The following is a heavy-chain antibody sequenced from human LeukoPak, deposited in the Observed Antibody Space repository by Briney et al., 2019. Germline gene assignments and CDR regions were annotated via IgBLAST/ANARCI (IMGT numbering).Heavy chain of an antibody. CDR2: INHSGST. CDR3: ARRKRSGCSSTSCLLNWFDP. D-gene: IGHD2-2*01. CDR1: GGYFSGYY. Sequence: SETLSLTCAVYGGYFSGYYWSWIRQPPGKGLEWLVEINHSGSTNYNPSLKGRVTISVDTSKNQFSLKLSSVTAADTAVYYCARRKRSGCSSTSCLLNWFDPWGQGTLVTVSS. V-gene: IGHV4-34*01. J-gene: IGHJ5*02.